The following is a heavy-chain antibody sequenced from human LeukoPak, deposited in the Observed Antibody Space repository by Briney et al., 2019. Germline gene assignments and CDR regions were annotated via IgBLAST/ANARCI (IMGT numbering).Heavy chain of an antibody. J-gene: IGHJ5*02. D-gene: IGHD6-19*01. CDR1: GGSISSYY. V-gene: IGHV4-59*01. Sequence: PSETLSLTCTVSGGSISSYYWSWIRQPPGKGLEWIGYIYYSGSTNYNPSLKSRVTISVDTSKNQFSLKLSSVTAANTAGYYCARGTVAVAGPGWFDPWGQGTLVTVSS. CDR3: ARGTVAVAGPGWFDP. CDR2: IYYSGST.